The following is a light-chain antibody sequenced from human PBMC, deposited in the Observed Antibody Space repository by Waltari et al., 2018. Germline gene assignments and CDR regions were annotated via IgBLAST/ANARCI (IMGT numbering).Light chain of an antibody. CDR3: QHTHSFPHS. V-gene: IGKV1-12*01. CDR2: AAS. J-gene: IGKJ4*01. Sequence: DIRMTLSPSFVSASVGDSVTITCRASQDISRWLAWYRQKPGKAPELLIYAASSLQSWVPSRFSGRGAETDFSLIISDLHPEDFASYFCQHTHSFPHSFGGGTTLDI. CDR1: QDISRW.